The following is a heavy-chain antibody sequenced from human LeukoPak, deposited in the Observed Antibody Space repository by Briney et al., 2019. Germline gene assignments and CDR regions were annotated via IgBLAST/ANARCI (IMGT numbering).Heavy chain of an antibody. CDR2: IIPIFGTA. CDR3: ARDPENSSSWSGGPYFDY. CDR1: GGTFSSYA. D-gene: IGHD6-13*01. J-gene: IGHJ4*02. Sequence: GASVKVSCKASGGTFSSYAISWVRQAPGQGLEWMGGIIPIFGTANYAQKFQGRVTITTDESTSTAYMELSSLRSEDTAVYYCARDPENSSSWSGGPYFDYWGQGTLVTVSS. V-gene: IGHV1-69*05.